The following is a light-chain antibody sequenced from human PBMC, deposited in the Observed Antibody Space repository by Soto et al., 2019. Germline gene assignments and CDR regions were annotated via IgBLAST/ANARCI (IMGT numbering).Light chain of an antibody. CDR1: NSDVGGYNY. CDR2: DVS. CDR3: CSYAGNSLWV. Sequence: QSALTQPRSVSGSPGQSVTISCTGTNSDVGGYNYVSWYQQHPGKAPKLVIYDVSKRPSGVPDRFSGSKSGNTASLTISGLRAEDEADYYCCSYAGNSLWVFGGGTKLTVL. J-gene: IGLJ3*02. V-gene: IGLV2-11*01.